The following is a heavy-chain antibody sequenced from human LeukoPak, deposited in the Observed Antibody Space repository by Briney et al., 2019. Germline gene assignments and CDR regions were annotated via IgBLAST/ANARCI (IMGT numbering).Heavy chain of an antibody. CDR3: ARVLARMTTVSYFDY. CDR1: GGSISSSSYY. V-gene: IGHV4-39*01. J-gene: IGHJ4*02. CDR2: IYYSGST. D-gene: IGHD4-11*01. Sequence: SETLSLTCTVSGGSISSSSYYWGWIRQPPGKGLEWIGSIYYSGSTSYNPSLKSRVTISVDTSKNQFSLKLNSVTAADTAVYYCARVLARMTTVSYFDYWGQGTLVTVSS.